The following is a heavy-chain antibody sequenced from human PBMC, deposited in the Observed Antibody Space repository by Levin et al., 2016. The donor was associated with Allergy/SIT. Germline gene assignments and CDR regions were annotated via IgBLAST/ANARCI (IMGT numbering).Heavy chain of an antibody. CDR3: ARPYVNWFDP. Sequence: SETLSLTCTVSGGSISSSSYYWGWIRQPPGKGLEWIGSIYYSGSTYYNPSLKSRVTISVDTSKNQFSLKLSSVTAADTAVYYCARPYVNWFDPWGQGTLVTVSS. CDR2: IYYSGST. J-gene: IGHJ5*02. CDR1: GGSISSSSYY. D-gene: IGHD3-16*01. V-gene: IGHV4-39*01.